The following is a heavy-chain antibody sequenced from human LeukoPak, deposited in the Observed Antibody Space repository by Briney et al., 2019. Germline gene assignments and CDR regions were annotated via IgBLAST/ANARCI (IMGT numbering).Heavy chain of an antibody. D-gene: IGHD3-22*01. V-gene: IGHV4-4*07. Sequence: SETLSLTCTVSGGPISSYYWSWIRQPAGKGLEWIGRIYTSGSTNYNPSLKSRVTMSVDTSKNQFSLKLSSVTAADTAVYYCAREPYYYDSSGYYYYYYGMDVWGQGTTVTVSS. CDR1: GGPISSYY. CDR2: IYTSGST. J-gene: IGHJ6*02. CDR3: AREPYYYDSSGYYYYYYGMDV.